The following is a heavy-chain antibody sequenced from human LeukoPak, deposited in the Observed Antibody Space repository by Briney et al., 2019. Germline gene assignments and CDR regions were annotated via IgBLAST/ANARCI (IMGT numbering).Heavy chain of an antibody. CDR3: ARDSIAAVVDY. D-gene: IGHD6-13*01. V-gene: IGHV4-38-2*02. CDR1: GYSISSGYY. Sequence: PSETLSLTCTVSGYSISSGYYWGWIRQPPGKGLEWIGNIYHSGSTHYNPSLKSRVTISVDTSKNQFSLKLSSVTAADTAVYYCARDSIAAVVDYWGQGTLVTVSS. CDR2: IYHSGST. J-gene: IGHJ4*02.